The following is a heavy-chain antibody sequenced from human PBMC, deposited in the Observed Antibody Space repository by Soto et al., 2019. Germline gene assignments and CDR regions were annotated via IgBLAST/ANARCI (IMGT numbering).Heavy chain of an antibody. CDR1: GGSITNYY. CDR3: ARHGFGPLHGLVDV. D-gene: IGHD3-10*01. CDR2: INYDGYS. J-gene: IGHJ6*02. Sequence: QVQLQESGPGLVKPSETLSLTCTVSGGSITNYYCSWFRQPPGKGLEWIGYINYDGYSAYNLSLKRRVTLSVDASKTKFALMLKSVTATDTAVYYCARHGFGPLHGLVDVWGPGTTVIVSS. V-gene: IGHV4-59*08.